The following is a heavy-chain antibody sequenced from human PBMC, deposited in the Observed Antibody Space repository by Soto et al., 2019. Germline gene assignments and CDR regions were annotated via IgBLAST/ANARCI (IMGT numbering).Heavy chain of an antibody. CDR1: GFTFSSHG. V-gene: IGHV3-33*01. D-gene: IGHD6-13*01. J-gene: IGHJ4*02. CDR3: ARGRGYSSSWSIYYFDF. Sequence: PGVSLRLSCGASGFTFSSHGMHWVRQAPGKGLVWVAVIRYDGSNKYYADSVKGRFTICRDNSKITLYLQMNSLRAEDTAVYYCARGRGYSSSWSIYYFDFWGQGT. CDR2: IRYDGSNK.